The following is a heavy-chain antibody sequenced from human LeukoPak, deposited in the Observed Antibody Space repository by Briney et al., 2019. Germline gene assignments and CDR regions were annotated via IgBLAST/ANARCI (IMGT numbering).Heavy chain of an antibody. D-gene: IGHD2-2*03. Sequence: GGSLRLSCAASGFTFSSYAMHWVRQAPGKGLEWVAVISYDGSNKYYADSVKGRFTISRDNSKNTLYLQMNSLRAEDTAVYYCAYPIFGYCSGTSCYYHDAFDIWGQGTMVTVSS. J-gene: IGHJ3*02. CDR2: ISYDGSNK. CDR3: AYPIFGYCSGTSCYYHDAFDI. CDR1: GFTFSSYA. V-gene: IGHV3-30-3*01.